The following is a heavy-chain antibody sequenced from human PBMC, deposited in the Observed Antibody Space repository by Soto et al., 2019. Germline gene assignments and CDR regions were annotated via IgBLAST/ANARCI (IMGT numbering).Heavy chain of an antibody. V-gene: IGHV4-4*02. CDR1: GGSISSSNW. CDR3: ARVAPEEGNYCYSLDA. Sequence: SETLSLTCAVSGGSISSSNWWNWVRQPPGKGLEWIGEIYHSGLTNYNPSLRSRVTISVDKSKNQFSLKLTSVTAADTAVYFCARVAPEEGNYCYSLDAWGQGTTVTVSS. J-gene: IGHJ6*02. CDR2: IYHSGLT. D-gene: IGHD6-13*01.